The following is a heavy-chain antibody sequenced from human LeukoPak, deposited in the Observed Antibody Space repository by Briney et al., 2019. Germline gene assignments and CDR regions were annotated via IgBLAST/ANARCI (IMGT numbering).Heavy chain of an antibody. CDR3: ARDTNYGSSGDAIFEY. J-gene: IGHJ4*02. D-gene: IGHD3-22*01. V-gene: IGHV4-38-2*02. CDR1: GYSISSGYF. CDR2: IYHSGST. Sequence: SETLSLTCAVSGYSISSGYFWGWIRQPPGKGLEWIGTIYHSGSTYYNPSLKSRVTISVDTSKNQFSLMLSSVTAADTAVYYCARDTNYGSSGDAIFEYWGQGTLVTVSS.